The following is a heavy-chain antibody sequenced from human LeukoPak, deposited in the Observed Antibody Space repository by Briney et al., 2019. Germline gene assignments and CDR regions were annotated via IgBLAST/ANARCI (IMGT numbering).Heavy chain of an antibody. J-gene: IGHJ4*02. CDR1: GGSISSGSYY. V-gene: IGHV4-61*02. Sequence: PSETLSLTCTVSGGSISSGSYYWSWIRQPAGKGLEWIGRIYTSGSTNYNPSLKSRVTISVDTSKNQFSLKLSSVTAADTAVYYCARGRGGNSFAPTDYWGQGTLVTVSS. CDR3: ARGRGGNSFAPTDY. D-gene: IGHD4-23*01. CDR2: IYTSGST.